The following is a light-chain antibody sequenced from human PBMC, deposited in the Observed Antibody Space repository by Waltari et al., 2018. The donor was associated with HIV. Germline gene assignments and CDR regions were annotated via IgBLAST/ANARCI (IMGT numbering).Light chain of an antibody. CDR1: SSNIGDNY. CDR2: SNS. CDR3: AAWDDSLSGWV. J-gene: IGLJ3*02. Sequence: QSALTQPPSTSGTPGQTVTIPCSGSSSNIGDNYVSWYQQLPGTAPKPLIYSNSQRPSGVRDRFSGSKSGTSASLAINDLRSEDEAEYHCAAWDDSLSGWVFGGGTNLTVL. V-gene: IGLV1-47*01.